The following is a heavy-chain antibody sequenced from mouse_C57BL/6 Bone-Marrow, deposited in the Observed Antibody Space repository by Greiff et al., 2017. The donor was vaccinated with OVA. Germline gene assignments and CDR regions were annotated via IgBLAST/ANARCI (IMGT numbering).Heavy chain of an antibody. V-gene: IGHV1-72*01. CDR1: GYTFTSYW. Sequence: QVQLQQPGAELVKPGASVKLSCKASGYTFTSYWMHWVKQRPGRGLEWIGRIDPNSGGTKYNEKFKSKATLTVDKPYSTAYMQLSSLTSEVSSVYYCARSPTVVPPFAMDYWGQGTSVTVSS. J-gene: IGHJ4*01. D-gene: IGHD1-1*01. CDR3: ARSPTVVPPFAMDY. CDR2: IDPNSGGT.